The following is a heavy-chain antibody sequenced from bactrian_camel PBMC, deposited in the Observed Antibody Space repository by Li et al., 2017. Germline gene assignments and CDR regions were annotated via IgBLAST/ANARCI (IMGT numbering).Heavy chain of an antibody. Sequence: PGGSLRLSCAASGFTFSNYWMYWVRQAPGKGLEWVSSINSAGVSAYYGDSVKGRFTISRDNTKNTVYLQMISLESEDTALYYCAAGPWYTDEYKYWGQGTQVTVS. CDR1: GFTFSNYW. CDR2: INSAGVSA. V-gene: IGHV3S25*01. J-gene: IGHJ4*01. CDR3: AAGPWYTDEYKY. D-gene: IGHD6*01.